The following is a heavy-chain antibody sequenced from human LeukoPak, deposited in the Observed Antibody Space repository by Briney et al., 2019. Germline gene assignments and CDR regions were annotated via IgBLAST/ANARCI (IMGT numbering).Heavy chain of an antibody. CDR3: AKDNKITMVRGVIITD. CDR2: ISGSGGST. CDR1: GFTFSSYA. Sequence: PGGSLRLSCAASGFTFSSYAMSWVRQAPGKGLEWVSAISGSGGSTYYADSVKGRFTISRDNSKNTLYLQMNSLRAEDTAVYYCAKDNKITMVRGVIITDWGQGTLVTVSS. D-gene: IGHD3-10*01. J-gene: IGHJ4*02. V-gene: IGHV3-23*01.